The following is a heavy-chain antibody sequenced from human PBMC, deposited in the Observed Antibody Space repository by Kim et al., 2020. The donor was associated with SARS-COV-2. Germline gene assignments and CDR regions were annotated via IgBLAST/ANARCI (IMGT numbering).Heavy chain of an antibody. J-gene: IGHJ4*02. CDR3: AKDLTGLGSFDY. CDR1: GFTFSSYA. Sequence: GGSLRLSCAASGFTFSSYAMSWVRQAPGKGLEWVSAISGSGGSTYYAGSVKGRFTISRDNSKNTLYLQMNSLRAEDTAVYYCAKDLTGLGSFDYWGQGTLGTVSS. V-gene: IGHV3-23*01. D-gene: IGHD3-9*01. CDR2: ISGSGGST.